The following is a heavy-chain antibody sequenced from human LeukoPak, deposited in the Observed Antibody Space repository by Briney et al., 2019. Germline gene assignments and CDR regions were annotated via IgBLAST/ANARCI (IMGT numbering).Heavy chain of an antibody. D-gene: IGHD3-3*01. CDR3: ARDSNADNYDFWSGYTAFDP. CDR1: GYTFTSYD. Sequence: GPVKVSCKASGYTFTSYDINWVRQATGQGLEWMGWMNPNSGNTGYAQKFQGRVTMTRDTSTSTVYMELSSLRSEDTAVYYCARDSNADNYDFWSGYTAFDPWGQGTLVTVSS. CDR2: MNPNSGNT. V-gene: IGHV1-8*01. J-gene: IGHJ5*02.